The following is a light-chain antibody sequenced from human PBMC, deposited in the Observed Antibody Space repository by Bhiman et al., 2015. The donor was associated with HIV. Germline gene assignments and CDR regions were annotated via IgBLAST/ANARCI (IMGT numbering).Light chain of an antibody. CDR2: GNS. CDR1: NIGAGYD. J-gene: IGLJ3*02. V-gene: IGLV1-40*01. CDR3: QSYDSSLSGSWV. Sequence: QSVLTQPPSVSGAPGQRVTISNIGAGYDVHWYQQLPGTAPKLLIYGNSNRPSGVPDRFSGSKSGTSASLAIAGLQAEDEAVYYCQSYDSSLSGSWVFGGGTKLTVL.